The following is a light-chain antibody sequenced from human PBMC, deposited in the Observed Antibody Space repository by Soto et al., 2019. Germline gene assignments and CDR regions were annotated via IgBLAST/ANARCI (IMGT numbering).Light chain of an antibody. CDR3: QQHNSYPRT. Sequence: DIQLTQSPSFLSASVGDRVTIRCRASQGISTYLAWYQQKPGNAPKLLIHVASTLQRGVPSRFSGSGSGTELTLTISSLQPEDFATYYCQQHNSYPRTFGQGTQLEIK. CDR1: QGISTY. J-gene: IGKJ2*01. V-gene: IGKV1-9*01. CDR2: VAS.